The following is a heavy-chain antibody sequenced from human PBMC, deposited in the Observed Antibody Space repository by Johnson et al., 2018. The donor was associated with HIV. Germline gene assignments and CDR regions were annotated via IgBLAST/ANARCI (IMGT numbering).Heavy chain of an antibody. CDR2: ISYDGSNK. D-gene: IGHD6-13*01. J-gene: IGHJ3*02. V-gene: IGHV3-30-3*01. Sequence: QVQLVESGGGVVQPGRSLRLSCAASGFTFSSYAMHWVRQAPGKGLEWVAVISYDGSNKYYADSVKGRFTISRDNSKNTTYLQMNSLRAEDTALYYCAKDRDLAAAGTDAFDIWGQGTMVTVSS. CDR3: AKDRDLAAAGTDAFDI. CDR1: GFTFSSYA.